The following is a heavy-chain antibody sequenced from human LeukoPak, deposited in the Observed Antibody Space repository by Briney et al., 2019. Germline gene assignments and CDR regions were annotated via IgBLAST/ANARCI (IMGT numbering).Heavy chain of an antibody. CDR2: IYDSGNT. V-gene: IGHV4-38-2*01. CDR3: ARGFNSDILTAYSP. Sequence: PSDTLSLTCGVSGSSISSDYFWGWIRQPPGRGLEWVGSIYDSGNTYYNPSLKSRVSISVDTSKNQFSLKMSSVTAADTAVYYCARGFNSDILTAYSPWGQGTLVTVSS. D-gene: IGHD3-9*01. CDR1: GSSISSDYF. J-gene: IGHJ5*02.